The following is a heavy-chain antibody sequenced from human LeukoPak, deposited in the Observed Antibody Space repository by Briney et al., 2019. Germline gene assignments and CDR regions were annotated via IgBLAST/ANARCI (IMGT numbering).Heavy chain of an antibody. CDR2: IGGSGVST. V-gene: IGHV3-23*01. CDR3: ARERGSGSYHPFDP. D-gene: IGHD3-10*01. Sequence: GGSLRLACAAPGFRFSSYAMSWVRQAPGKGLEWVSAIGGSGVSTYYADSVKGRFTVSRDNSKNTLYLQMNSLRAEDTAVYYCARERGSGSYHPFDPWGQGTLATVSS. CDR1: GFRFSSYA. J-gene: IGHJ5*02.